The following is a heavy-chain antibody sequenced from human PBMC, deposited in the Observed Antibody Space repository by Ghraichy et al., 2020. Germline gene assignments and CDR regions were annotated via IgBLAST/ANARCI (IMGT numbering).Heavy chain of an antibody. J-gene: IGHJ4*02. D-gene: IGHD2-15*01. V-gene: IGHV3-23*01. CDR1: GFSFSTYA. CDR2: ISGSDGST. Sequence: GGSLRLSCAASGFSFSTYAMSWVRQAPGKGLEWVSTISGSDGSTYYADSVRGRFAISRDNSKNTLFLQMKSLRAGDPAVYYCVKGCGGSCYSSYDSWGQGALVTVSS. CDR3: VKGCGGSCYSSYDS.